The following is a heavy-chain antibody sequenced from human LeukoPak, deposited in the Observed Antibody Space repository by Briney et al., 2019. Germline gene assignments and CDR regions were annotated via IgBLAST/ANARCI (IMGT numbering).Heavy chain of an antibody. CDR2: INHSGST. V-gene: IGHV4-34*01. CDR3: ATHGIIDY. Sequence: PSETLSLTCAVYGGSFSGYYWCWIRQPPGKGLEWIGEINHSGSTNYNPSLKSRVTISVDTSKNQFSLKLSSVTAADTAVYYCATHGIIDYWGQGTLVTVSS. CDR1: GGSFSGYY. D-gene: IGHD3-10*01. J-gene: IGHJ4*02.